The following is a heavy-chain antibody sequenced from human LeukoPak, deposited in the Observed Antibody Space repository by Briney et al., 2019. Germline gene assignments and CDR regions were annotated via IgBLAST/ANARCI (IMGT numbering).Heavy chain of an antibody. V-gene: IGHV4-59*12. D-gene: IGHD5-18*01. CDR3: ARERGYSYGPIDY. J-gene: IGHJ4*02. Sequence: PSETLSLTCTVSGGSISTYYWNWIRQPPGKGLEWIGYIYHSGSTNYNPSLQSRVTISVDTSKNQFSLKLSSVTAADTAVYFCARERGYSYGPIDYWGQGTLVTVSS. CDR2: IYHSGST. CDR1: GGSISTYY.